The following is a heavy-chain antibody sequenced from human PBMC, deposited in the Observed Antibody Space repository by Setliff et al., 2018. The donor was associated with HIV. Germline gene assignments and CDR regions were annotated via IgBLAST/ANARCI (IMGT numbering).Heavy chain of an antibody. Sequence: PSETLSLTCTVSGGSISSYYWSWIRQPAGKRLEFIGRISAAGTINYNPSLRSRVTLSVDTSENQFSLTVNSVTAADTAMYFCARDEGRATGSWWDQSASWYLAYWGHGILVTVSS. CDR3: ARDEGRATGSWWDQSASWYLAY. D-gene: IGHD6-13*01. J-gene: IGHJ4*01. V-gene: IGHV4-4*07. CDR1: GGSISSYY. CDR2: ISAAGTI.